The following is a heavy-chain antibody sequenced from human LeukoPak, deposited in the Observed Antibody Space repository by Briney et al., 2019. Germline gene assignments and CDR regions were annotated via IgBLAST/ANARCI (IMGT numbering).Heavy chain of an antibody. Sequence: GESLKISCKGSGYSFTTYWIGWARQMPGKGLEWMGIIYPGDSDTRYSQSFQGQVTISADKTISTVYLQWSSLKASDTGMYYCARQTTPGCFDPWGQGTLVTVSS. CDR1: GYSFTTYW. J-gene: IGHJ5*02. CDR2: IYPGDSDT. CDR3: ARQTTPGCFDP. D-gene: IGHD2-15*01. V-gene: IGHV5-51*01.